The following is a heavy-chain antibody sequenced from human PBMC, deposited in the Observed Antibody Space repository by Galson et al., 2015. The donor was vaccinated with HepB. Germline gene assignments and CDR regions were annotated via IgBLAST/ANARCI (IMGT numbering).Heavy chain of an antibody. J-gene: IGHJ3*02. V-gene: IGHV3-13*01. D-gene: IGHD2-21*02. Sequence: SLRLSCAASGFTFSSSEMHWVRQVSGKGLEWVSAIGNADDTYYADSVKGQFTISRENAKNSLHLQVNSLRDGHTAMYYCAREGNNGGDHWLGALDIWGQGTMVTVSS. CDR1: GFTFSSSE. CDR3: AREGNNGGDHWLGALDI. CDR2: IGNADDT.